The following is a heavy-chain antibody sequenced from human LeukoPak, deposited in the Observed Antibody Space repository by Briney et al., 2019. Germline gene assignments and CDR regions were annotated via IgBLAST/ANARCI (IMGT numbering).Heavy chain of an antibody. CDR1: GFTFSSHG. Sequence: GGSLRPSCAASGFTFSSHGMNWVRQAPGKGLEWVSGISPSGGITYYTDSVRGRFTISRDNSKNTVSLQMNSLRAEDTAVYYCAREEVVQDSGSYYRYYYYMDVWGKGTTVTVSS. D-gene: IGHD1-26*01. V-gene: IGHV3-23*01. CDR2: ISPSGGIT. CDR3: AREEVVQDSGSYYRYYYYMDV. J-gene: IGHJ6*03.